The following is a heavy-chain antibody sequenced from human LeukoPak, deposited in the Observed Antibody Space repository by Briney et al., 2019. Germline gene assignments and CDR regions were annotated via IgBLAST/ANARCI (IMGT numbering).Heavy chain of an antibody. J-gene: IGHJ5*02. CDR3: ARPKTRITIFGVVIGSPWFDP. V-gene: IGHV1-8*01. Sequence: ASVKVSCKASGYTFTSYDINWVRQATGQGLEWMGWMNPNSGNTGYAQKFQGRVTMTRSTSISTAYMELSSLRSEDTAMYYCARPKTRITIFGVVIGSPWFDPWGQGTLVTVSS. CDR2: MNPNSGNT. D-gene: IGHD3-3*01. CDR1: GYTFTSYD.